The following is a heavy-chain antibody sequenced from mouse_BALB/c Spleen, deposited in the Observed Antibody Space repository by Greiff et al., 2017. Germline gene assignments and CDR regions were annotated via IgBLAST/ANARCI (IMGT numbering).Heavy chain of an antibody. J-gene: IGHJ4*01. Sequence: QVQLQQSGAELVRPGTSVKVSCKASGYAFTNYLIEWVKQRPGQGLEWIGVINPGSGGTNYNEKFKGKATLTADKSSSTAYMQLSSLTSEDTAVYYCARGSLRDAMDYWGQGTSVTVSS. CDR2: INPGSGGT. D-gene: IGHD1-2*01. CDR1: GYAFTNYL. CDR3: ARGSLRDAMDY. V-gene: IGHV1-54*01.